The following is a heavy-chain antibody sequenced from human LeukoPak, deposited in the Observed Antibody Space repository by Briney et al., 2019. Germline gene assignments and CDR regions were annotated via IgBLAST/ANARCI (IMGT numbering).Heavy chain of an antibody. CDR2: IYTSGST. CDR3: ARVVGVLWLDYMDV. Sequence: KPSETLSLTCTVSGGSISSYYWSWIRQPAGKGLEWIGRIYTSGSTNYTPSLKSRVTMSVDTSKNQFSLKLSSVTAADTAVYYCARVVGVLWLDYMDVWGKGTTVTISS. J-gene: IGHJ6*03. D-gene: IGHD3-10*01. CDR1: GGSISSYY. V-gene: IGHV4-4*07.